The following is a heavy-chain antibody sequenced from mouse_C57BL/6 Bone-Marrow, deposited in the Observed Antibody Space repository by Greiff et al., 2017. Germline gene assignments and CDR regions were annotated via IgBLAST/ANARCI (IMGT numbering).Heavy chain of an antibody. CDR1: GFTFSDYG. D-gene: IGHD3-2*02. J-gene: IGHJ2*01. CDR2: ISSGSSTI. V-gene: IGHV5-17*01. Sequence: DVHLVESGGGLVKPGGSLKLSCAASGFTFSDYGMHWVRQAPEKGLEWVAYISSGSSTIYYADPVKGRFTISRDNAKNTLFLQMTSLRSEDTAMYYCARVLGYSSYFDYWGQGTTLTVSS. CDR3: ARVLGYSSYFDY.